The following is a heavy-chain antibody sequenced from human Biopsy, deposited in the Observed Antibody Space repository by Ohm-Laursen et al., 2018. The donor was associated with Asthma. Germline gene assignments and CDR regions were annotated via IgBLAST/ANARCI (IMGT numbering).Heavy chain of an antibody. CDR2: IYYSGST. Sequence: PSETLSLTCTVSGGSISSYYWSWSRQPPGKGLEWIGYIYYSGSTNYNPSLKSRVTISVDTSKNQFSLKLSSVTAADTAVYYCARGRITMIGGWFDPWGQGTLVTVSS. CDR1: GGSISSYY. V-gene: IGHV4-59*01. CDR3: ARGRITMIGGWFDP. D-gene: IGHD3-22*01. J-gene: IGHJ5*02.